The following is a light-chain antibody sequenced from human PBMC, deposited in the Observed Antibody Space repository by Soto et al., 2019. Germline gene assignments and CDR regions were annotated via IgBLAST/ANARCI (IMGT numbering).Light chain of an antibody. Sequence: QSALTQPASVSGSPGQSITISCSGTSNDVGGYDYVSWYQQHPGKAPKLVIYEVSNRPSWVSNRFSGSKSGNTASMTISGLQPEDEADYYCKSYTSSSTLVFGGGTKVTVL. V-gene: IGLV2-14*01. J-gene: IGLJ2*01. CDR1: SNDVGGYDY. CDR3: KSYTSSSTLV. CDR2: EVS.